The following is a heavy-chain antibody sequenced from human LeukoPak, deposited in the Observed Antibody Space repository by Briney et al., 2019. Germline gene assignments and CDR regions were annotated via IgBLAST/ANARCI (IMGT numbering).Heavy chain of an antibody. CDR2: INHSGST. D-gene: IGHD3-22*01. CDR1: GGSFSGYY. Sequence: SETLSLACAVYGGSFSGYYWSWIRQPPGKGLEWIGEINHSGSTNYNPSLKSRVTISVDTSKNQFSLKLSSVTAADTAVYYCARGAYYYDSSGYYHFDYWGQGTLVTVSS. J-gene: IGHJ4*02. CDR3: ARGAYYYDSSGYYHFDY. V-gene: IGHV4-34*01.